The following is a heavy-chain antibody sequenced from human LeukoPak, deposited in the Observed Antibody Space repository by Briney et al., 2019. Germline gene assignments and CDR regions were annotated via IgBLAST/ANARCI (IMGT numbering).Heavy chain of an antibody. D-gene: IGHD3-10*01. CDR1: GFTFSDYY. CDR2: IGGRGRTI. J-gene: IGHJ4*02. V-gene: IGHV3-11*01. Sequence: GGSLRLSCAASGFTFSDYYMSWIRQAPGKGLEWVSYIGGRGRTIYYADSVKGRFTISRDNAKNSLYLQMDSLRAEDTAVYYCASRWFGEPSDYWGQGTLVTVSS. CDR3: ASRWFGEPSDY.